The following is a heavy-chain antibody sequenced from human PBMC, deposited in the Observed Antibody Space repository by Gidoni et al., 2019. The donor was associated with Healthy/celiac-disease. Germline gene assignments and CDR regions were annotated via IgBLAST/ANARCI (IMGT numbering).Heavy chain of an antibody. CDR1: GFTFDDYA. Sequence: EVQLVESGGGLVQPGRSLRLSCAVSGFTFDDYAIHWVGQAPGKGLEWVSGISGNSGSIGYADSVKGRFTISRDNAKNSLYLQMNSLRAEDTALYYCAKDSRVDYYYYMDVWGKGTTVTVSS. CDR2: ISGNSGSI. J-gene: IGHJ6*03. CDR3: AKDSRVDYYYYMDV. V-gene: IGHV3-9*01.